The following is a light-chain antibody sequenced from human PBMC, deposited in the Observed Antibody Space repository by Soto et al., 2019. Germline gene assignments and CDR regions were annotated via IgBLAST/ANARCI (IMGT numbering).Light chain of an antibody. V-gene: IGKV1-5*03. Sequence: DIQMTQSPSTLSASVGDRVTITCRASQSISSWLAWYQQKPGTAPKLLIYKASNLETGVPSRFSGSGSGTEFPLTISSLQPDDFATYYCQQYNDYFLTFLPGTKVDIK. J-gene: IGKJ3*01. CDR2: KAS. CDR3: QQYNDYFLT. CDR1: QSISSW.